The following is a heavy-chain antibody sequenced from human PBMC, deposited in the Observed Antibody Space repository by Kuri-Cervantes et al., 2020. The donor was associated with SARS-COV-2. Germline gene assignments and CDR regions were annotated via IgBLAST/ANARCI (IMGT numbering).Heavy chain of an antibody. D-gene: IGHD3-22*01. CDR1: GFLFSASA. V-gene: IGHV3-73*01. Sequence: GGSLRLSCEVSGFLFSASAIHWVRQGSGKGLEWVGRVRGKANNYATAYAASVKGRFTISRDDSKNMAYLQMNSLKTEDTAVYYCVRQLLYDSSGYPEYYFDYWGQGTLVTVSS. CDR3: VRQLLYDSSGYPEYYFDY. J-gene: IGHJ4*02. CDR2: VRGKANNYAT.